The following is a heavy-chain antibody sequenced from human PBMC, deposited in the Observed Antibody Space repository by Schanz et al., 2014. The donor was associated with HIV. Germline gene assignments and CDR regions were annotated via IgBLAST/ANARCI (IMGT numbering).Heavy chain of an antibody. CDR3: ARGLPADY. CDR2: ISGSGGST. CDR1: GFTFSSYA. J-gene: IGHJ4*02. V-gene: IGHV3-23*01. Sequence: EVQLLESGGGLVQPGGSLRLSCAASGFTFSSYALNWVRQAPGKGLEWVSTISGSGGSTYYADSVKGRITISRDNSKNTLYLQMNSLRAEDTAVYYCARGLPADYWGQGTLVTVSS. D-gene: IGHD5-18*01.